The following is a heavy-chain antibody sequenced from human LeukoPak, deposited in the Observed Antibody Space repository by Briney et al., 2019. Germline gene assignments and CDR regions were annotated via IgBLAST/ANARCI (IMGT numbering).Heavy chain of an antibody. CDR3: ARTRGSHPSPFDS. V-gene: IGHV3-53*01. Sequence: PGGSLRLSCAASGFTVSHYYVTWVRQAPGKGLECVSVIYSGGSTYSADSVKGRFTISRDNSRNMVYLQMSSLRAEDTAVYYCARTRGSHPSPFDSWGQGTLVTVSS. D-gene: IGHD3-10*01. J-gene: IGHJ4*02. CDR1: GFTVSHYY. CDR2: IYSGGST.